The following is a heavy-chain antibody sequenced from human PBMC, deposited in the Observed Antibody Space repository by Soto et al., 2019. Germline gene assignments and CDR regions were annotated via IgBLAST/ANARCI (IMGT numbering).Heavy chain of an antibody. CDR2: FDPERGEA. J-gene: IGHJ4*02. V-gene: IGHV1-24*01. Sequence: APAKVSCKISAHTLTELSSHWVRQPPGKGLEWLGGFDPERGEAIYAQKWRGRVTVTEATVTDTVYMELSGLKSDDSAVYDCATPTPRRGAMITKMNFDFWGRG. D-gene: IGHD3-10*01. CDR3: ATPTPRRGAMITKMNFDF. CDR1: AHTLTELS.